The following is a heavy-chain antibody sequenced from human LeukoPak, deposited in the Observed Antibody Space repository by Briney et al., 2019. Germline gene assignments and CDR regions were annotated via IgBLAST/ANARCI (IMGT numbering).Heavy chain of an antibody. J-gene: IGHJ4*02. CDR3: ARGTTRILLWDDFDY. V-gene: IGHV4-39*07. D-gene: IGHD5-18*01. CDR2: IYYSGST. CDR1: GGSISSSSYY. Sequence: SETLSLTCTVSGGSISSSSYYWGWIRQPPGKGLEWIGSIYYSGSTYYNPSLKSRVTISVDTSKNQFSLKLSSVTAADTAVYYCARGTTRILLWDDFDYWGQGTLVTVSS.